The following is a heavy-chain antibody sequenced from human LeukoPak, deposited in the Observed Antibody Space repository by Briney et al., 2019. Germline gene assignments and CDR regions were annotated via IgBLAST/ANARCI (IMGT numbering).Heavy chain of an antibody. J-gene: IGHJ4*02. CDR1: GFTFSSYA. V-gene: IGHV3-23*01. Sequence: GGSLRLSCAASGFTFSSYAMNWVRQAPGKGLEWVSGTGSTGVSTFYADSVKGRFTVSRDNSKNTLSLQMNSLRAEDTAVYYCAKDPGVVPSHYFDFWGQGTLVTVSS. CDR3: AKDPGVVPSHYFDF. CDR2: TGSTGVST. D-gene: IGHD2-2*01.